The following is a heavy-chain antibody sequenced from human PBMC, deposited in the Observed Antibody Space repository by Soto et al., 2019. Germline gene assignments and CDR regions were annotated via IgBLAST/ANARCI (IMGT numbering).Heavy chain of an antibody. CDR2: INPSGGST. CDR1: GYTFTSYY. CDR3: ARVFRYCSSTSCFGPYYYYGMDV. Sequence: GASVKVSCKASGYTFTSYYMHWVRQAPGQGLEWMGIINPSGGSTSYAQKFQGRVTMTRDTSTSTVYMELSSLRSEDTAVYYCARVFRYCSSTSCFGPYYYYGMDVWGQGTTVTVSS. J-gene: IGHJ6*02. D-gene: IGHD2-2*01. V-gene: IGHV1-46*01.